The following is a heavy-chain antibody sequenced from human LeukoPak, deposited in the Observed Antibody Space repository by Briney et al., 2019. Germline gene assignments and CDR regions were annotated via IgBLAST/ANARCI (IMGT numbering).Heavy chain of an antibody. CDR3: ARESSRWYGTGGDY. V-gene: IGHV1-69*01. D-gene: IGHD6-13*01. J-gene: IGHJ4*02. Sequence: SCAASGFTFSSYAISWVRQAPGQGLEWVGRIIAIFGTANYAQKSQGRVTITADESTSTAYMELSRLRSEDTAVYYCARESSRWYGTGGDYWGQGPLVTVS. CDR1: GFTFSSYA. CDR2: IIAIFGTA.